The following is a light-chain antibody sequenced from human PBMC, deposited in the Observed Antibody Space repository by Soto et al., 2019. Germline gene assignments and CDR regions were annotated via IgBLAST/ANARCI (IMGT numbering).Light chain of an antibody. Sequence: EIVLAQSPGTLSLSPVETATLSFMASQTVSDNYFAWYQQKAGQAPRLLIYGISTRATGIPDRFSGSGSGTNFTLTVSSLQPDDFAAYYCQQYNSYSKFGQGTKVDIK. CDR1: QTVSDNY. J-gene: IGKJ1*01. CDR3: QQYNSYSK. V-gene: IGKV3-20*01. CDR2: GIS.